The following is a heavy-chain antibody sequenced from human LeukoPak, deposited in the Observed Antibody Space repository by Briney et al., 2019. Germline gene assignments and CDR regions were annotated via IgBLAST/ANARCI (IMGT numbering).Heavy chain of an antibody. D-gene: IGHD2-2*01. Sequence: SETLSLTCAVYGGSFSGYYWSWIRQPPGKGLEWIGEINHSGSTNYNPSLKSRVTISVDTSKNQFSLKLSSVTAADTAVYYCAREGVPGANIVVVPAAQSLYFDYWGQGTLVTVSS. CDR3: AREGVPGANIVVVPAAQSLYFDY. CDR1: GGSFSGYY. J-gene: IGHJ4*02. V-gene: IGHV4-34*01. CDR2: INHSGST.